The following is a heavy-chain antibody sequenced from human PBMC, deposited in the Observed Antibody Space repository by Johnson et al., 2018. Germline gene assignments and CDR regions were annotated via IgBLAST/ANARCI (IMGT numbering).Heavy chain of an antibody. Sequence: VQLVESGGGVVQPGRSLRLSCAASGFTFSSYGMHWVRQAPGKGLEWVAVISYDGSNKYYADSVKGRFTISRDNSKNTLYLQMNSLRAEDTAVYYCVKDQAAGSYYYYGMDVWGQGTTVTVSS. CDR2: ISYDGSNK. J-gene: IGHJ6*02. D-gene: IGHD6-13*01. CDR3: VKDQAAGSYYYYGMDV. CDR1: GFTFSSYG. V-gene: IGHV3-30*18.